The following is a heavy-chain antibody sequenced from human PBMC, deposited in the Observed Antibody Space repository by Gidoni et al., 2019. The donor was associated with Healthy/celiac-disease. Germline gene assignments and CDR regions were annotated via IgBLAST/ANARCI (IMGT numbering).Heavy chain of an antibody. D-gene: IGHD3-22*01. CDR3: FSMIVVVMYRDY. Sequence: QLQLQESGPGLVKPSETLSLTCTVSGGSISSSSYYWGWIRQPPGKGLEWIGSIYYSGSTYYNPSLKSRVTISVDTSKNQFSLKLSSVTAADTAVYYCFSMIVVVMYRDYWGQGTLVTVSS. V-gene: IGHV4-39*01. CDR1: GGSISSSSYY. J-gene: IGHJ4*02. CDR2: IYYSGST.